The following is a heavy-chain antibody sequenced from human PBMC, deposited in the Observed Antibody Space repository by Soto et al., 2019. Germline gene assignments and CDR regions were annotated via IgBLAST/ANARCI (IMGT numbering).Heavy chain of an antibody. J-gene: IGHJ5*02. CDR3: ARGVSSGWPRTNRFDP. D-gene: IGHD6-19*01. CDR1: GFTFSSYE. V-gene: IGHV3-48*03. Sequence: GGSLRLSCAASGFTFSSYEMNWVRQAPGKGLEWVSYISRSGDTIHDADSVKGRFTISRDNDKKSLYLHMNSLRAEDTAVYYCARGVSSGWPRTNRFDPWGPGTLVTVSS. CDR2: ISRSGDTI.